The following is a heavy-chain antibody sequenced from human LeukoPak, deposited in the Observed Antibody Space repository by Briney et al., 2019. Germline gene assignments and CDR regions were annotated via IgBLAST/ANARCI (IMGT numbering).Heavy chain of an antibody. Sequence: GASVKVSCKASGGTFSSYAISWVRQAPGQGLEWMGRIIPILGMANYAQKFQGRVTINADKSTTTAYMELSSLRSDDTAVYYCARDHPGGGSGYPVDYWGQGTLVTVSS. D-gene: IGHD3-22*01. V-gene: IGHV1-69*04. CDR1: GGTFSSYA. CDR2: IIPILGMA. J-gene: IGHJ4*02. CDR3: ARDHPGGGSGYPVDY.